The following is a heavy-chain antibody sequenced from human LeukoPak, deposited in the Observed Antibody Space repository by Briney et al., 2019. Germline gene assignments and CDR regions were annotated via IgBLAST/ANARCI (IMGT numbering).Heavy chain of an antibody. J-gene: IGHJ4*02. Sequence: ASVKVSCKASGYTFTSYGISGVRQPPGQGLEWMGWSSAYNGNSHYAQKLQGTVTMITDTPTSTVYMERRRLRADDTAVYDWALSGSYTPFDYWGQGTLVTVSS. CDR1: GYTFTSYG. V-gene: IGHV1-18*01. D-gene: IGHD1-26*01. CDR3: ALSGSYTPFDY. CDR2: SSAYNGNS.